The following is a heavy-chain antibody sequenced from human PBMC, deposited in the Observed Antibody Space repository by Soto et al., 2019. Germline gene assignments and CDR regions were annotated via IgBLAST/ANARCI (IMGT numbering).Heavy chain of an antibody. CDR2: ISSSSSYI. CDR3: ARVSSGWSYFDY. CDR1: GFTFSSYS. J-gene: IGHJ4*02. V-gene: IGHV3-21*01. D-gene: IGHD6-19*01. Sequence: GGSLRLSCAASGFTFSSYSMNWVRQAPGKGLEWVSSISSSSSYIYYADSVKGRFTISRDNAKNSLYLQMNSLRAEDTAVYYCARVSSGWSYFDYWGQGTLVTVSS.